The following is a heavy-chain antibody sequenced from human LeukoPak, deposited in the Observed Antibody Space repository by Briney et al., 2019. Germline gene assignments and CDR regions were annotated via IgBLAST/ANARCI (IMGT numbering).Heavy chain of an antibody. Sequence: GGSLRLSCAAPGFTFSSYGMHWVRQAPGKGLEWVAVISYDGSDKYYADSVKGRFTISRDNSKNTLYLQMNSLRAEDTAVYYCAKGGPGDALYGITFGGVIVKGGPLAYWGQGTLVTVSS. V-gene: IGHV3-30*18. CDR1: GFTFSSYG. CDR3: AKGGPGDALYGITFGGVIVKGGPLAY. D-gene: IGHD3-16*02. CDR2: ISYDGSDK. J-gene: IGHJ4*02.